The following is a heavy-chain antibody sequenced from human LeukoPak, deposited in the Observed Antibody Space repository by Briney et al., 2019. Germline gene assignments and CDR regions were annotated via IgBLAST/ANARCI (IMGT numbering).Heavy chain of an antibody. V-gene: IGHV3-11*06. CDR2: ISSSSSYT. D-gene: IGHD2-2*02. CDR3: ARVGDIVVVPAAIGL. J-gene: IGHJ3*01. Sequence: GGSLRLSCAASGFTFSDYYMSWIRQAPGKGLEWVSYISSSSSYTNYADSVKGRFTISRDNAKNSLYLQMNSLRAEDTAMYYCARVGDIVVVPAAIGLWGQGTMVTVSS. CDR1: GFTFSDYY.